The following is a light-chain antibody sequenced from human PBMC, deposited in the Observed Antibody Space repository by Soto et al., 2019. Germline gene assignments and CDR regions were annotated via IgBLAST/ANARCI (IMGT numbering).Light chain of an antibody. V-gene: IGLV1-44*01. CDR2: SNN. Sequence: QSALTQPPSASGTPGQRVTISCSGSSSNIGSNTVNWYQQLPGTAPKLLIYSNNQRPPGVRDRFSGSKSGASASLAISGLQSEDEADYYCAAWDDSLNGYVFGTGTKVTVL. CDR3: AAWDDSLNGYV. J-gene: IGLJ1*01. CDR1: SSNIGSNT.